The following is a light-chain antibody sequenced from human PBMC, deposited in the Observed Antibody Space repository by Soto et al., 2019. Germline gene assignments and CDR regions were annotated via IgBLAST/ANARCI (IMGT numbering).Light chain of an antibody. J-gene: IGKJ4*01. Sequence: DIQMTQSPSTLSASVGDRVTITGRASQSIRNWLAWYQQTPGKAPELLIFAASSMQSGVPSRFSDRGSGTEFTLTIDSLQPEDFATYYCQQTDSFPLSFGGGTKVDI. CDR1: QSIRNW. CDR2: AAS. CDR3: QQTDSFPLS. V-gene: IGKV1-12*01.